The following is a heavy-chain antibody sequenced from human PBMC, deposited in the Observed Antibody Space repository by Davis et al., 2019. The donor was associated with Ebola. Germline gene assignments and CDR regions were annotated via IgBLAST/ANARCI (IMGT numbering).Heavy chain of an antibody. CDR1: GFTFSSYA. V-gene: IGHV3-23*01. CDR3: ARHASGDFWYFGL. J-gene: IGHJ2*01. D-gene: IGHD4-17*01. Sequence: GESLKISCAASGFTFSSYAMSWVRQAPGKGLEWVSAISGSGGSTYYADSVKGRFTISRDNSKNMLYLQMNSLRAEDTAVYYCARHASGDFWYFGLWGRGTLVTVSS. CDR2: ISGSGGST.